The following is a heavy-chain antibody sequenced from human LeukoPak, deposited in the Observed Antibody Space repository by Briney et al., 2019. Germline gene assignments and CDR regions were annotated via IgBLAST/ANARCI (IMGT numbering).Heavy chain of an antibody. D-gene: IGHD1-26*01. Sequence: GGSLRLSCAASGFTFDDYGMSWVRHAPGKGLEWVSGINWSGGSTGYADSVKGRFTISRDNAKNSLYLQMNSLRAEDTALYYCARDHFGSPSALDYWGQGTLVTVSS. J-gene: IGHJ4*02. CDR2: INWSGGST. CDR3: ARDHFGSPSALDY. CDR1: GFTFDDYG. V-gene: IGHV3-20*04.